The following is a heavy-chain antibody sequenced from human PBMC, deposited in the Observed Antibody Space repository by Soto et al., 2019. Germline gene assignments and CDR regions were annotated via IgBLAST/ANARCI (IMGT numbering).Heavy chain of an antibody. CDR3: ARVGYSSGGYSNSLGP. CDR1: GFTFSSYW. D-gene: IGHD6-19*01. V-gene: IGHV3-74*01. J-gene: IGHJ5*02. CDR2: INSDGSST. Sequence: EVQLVESGGGLVQPGGSLRLSCAASGFTFSSYWMHWVRQAPGKGLVWVSRINSDGSSTSYADSVKSRFTISRDNAKNTLYRQMPKPTDENTAVYYCARVGYSSGGYSNSLGPRAQGALVSVSS.